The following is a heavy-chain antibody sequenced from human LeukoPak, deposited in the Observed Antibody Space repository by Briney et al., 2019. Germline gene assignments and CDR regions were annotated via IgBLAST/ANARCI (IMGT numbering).Heavy chain of an antibody. CDR1: GGSFSGYY. J-gene: IGHJ4*02. CDR2: INHSGST. Sequence: SETLSLTCAVYGGSFSGYYWSWIRQPPGKGLEWIGEINHSGSTNYNPSLKSRVTISVDTSKNQFSLKLSSVTAADTAVYYCASRPPYSSGWYDDWGQGTLVTVSS. V-gene: IGHV4-34*01. D-gene: IGHD6-19*01. CDR3: ASRPPYSSGWYDD.